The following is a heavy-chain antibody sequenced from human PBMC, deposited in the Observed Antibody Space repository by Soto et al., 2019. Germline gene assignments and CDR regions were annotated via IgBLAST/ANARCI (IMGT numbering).Heavy chain of an antibody. Sequence: GGSLRLSCVASGFTFSSYSMSWVRQAPGKGLVWVSRIYFDGITTNYADSVKGRLTVSRDNAKNTVYLHVNTLRDEDTAVYYCARGGAMGVDYWGQGTLVTVSS. V-gene: IGHV3-74*01. CDR3: ARGGAMGVDY. CDR1: GFTFSSYS. CDR2: IYFDGITT. D-gene: IGHD1-26*01. J-gene: IGHJ4*02.